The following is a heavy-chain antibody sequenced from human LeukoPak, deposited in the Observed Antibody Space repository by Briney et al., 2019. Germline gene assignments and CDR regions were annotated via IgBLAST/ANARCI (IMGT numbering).Heavy chain of an antibody. CDR2: IHNNGDI. D-gene: IGHD2-15*01. Sequence: SETLSLTCIVSGDSIRSYYWNWIRQAPGKALEWIGHIHNNGDIAYNFSLKSRVTISMDTSKNQFSLKLSSVTAADTAVYYCARDRVVVAATTYYYYGMDVWGQGTTVTVSS. CDR1: GDSIRSYY. J-gene: IGHJ6*02. CDR3: ARDRVVVAATTYYYYGMDV. V-gene: IGHV4-59*01.